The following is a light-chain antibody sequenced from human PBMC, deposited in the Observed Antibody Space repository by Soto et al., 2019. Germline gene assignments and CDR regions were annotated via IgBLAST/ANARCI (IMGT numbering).Light chain of an antibody. J-gene: IGLJ3*02. CDR2: NNN. CDR3: AAWDDSLNGWV. Sequence: QSVLTQPPSASGTPGQRVTISCSGSSSYIGSDTVNWYQQLPGTAPKLLIYNNNQRPSGVPDRFSGSKSGTSASLAISGLQSEDEADYYCAAWDDSLNGWVFGGGTQLTVL. V-gene: IGLV1-44*01. CDR1: SSYIGSDT.